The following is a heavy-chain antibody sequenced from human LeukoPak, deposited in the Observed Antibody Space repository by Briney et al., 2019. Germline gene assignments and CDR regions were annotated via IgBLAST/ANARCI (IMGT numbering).Heavy chain of an antibody. V-gene: IGHV4-34*01. J-gene: IGHJ4*02. Sequence: PSETLSLTCAVYGGSFSGYYWSWIRQPPGKGLEWIGEINHSGNTYYNPSLKSRVTISVDTSKNQFSLKLSSVTAADTAVYYCARRRPDTPPDYWGQGTLVTVSS. CDR1: GGSFSGYY. CDR2: INHSGNT. D-gene: IGHD3-22*01. CDR3: ARRRPDTPPDY.